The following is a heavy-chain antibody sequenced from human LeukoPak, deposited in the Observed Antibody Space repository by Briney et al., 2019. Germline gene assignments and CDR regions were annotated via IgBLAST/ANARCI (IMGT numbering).Heavy chain of an antibody. D-gene: IGHD3-10*01. CDR1: GGTFSSYA. V-gene: IGHV1-69*13. J-gene: IGHJ4*02. CDR3: ARGEFGESPTLGIDY. Sequence: GASVKVSCKASGGTFSSYAISWMRQAPGQGLEWMGGIIPIFGTANYAQKYQGRVTITADESTSTAYMELSSLRSEDTAVYYCARGEFGESPTLGIDYWGQGTLVTVSS. CDR2: IIPIFGTA.